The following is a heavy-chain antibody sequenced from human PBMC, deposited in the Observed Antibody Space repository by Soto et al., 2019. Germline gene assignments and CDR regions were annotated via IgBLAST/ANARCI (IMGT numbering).Heavy chain of an antibody. V-gene: IGHV4-4*02. CDR2: IYHSGST. CDR3: ARVIRRNDYDLGYFDY. D-gene: IGHD4-17*01. J-gene: IGHJ4*02. CDR1: SGSISSSNW. Sequence: QVQLQESGPGLVKPSGTLSLTCAVSSGSISSSNWWSWVRQPPGKGLEWIGEIYHSGSTNYNPSLKSRVTISVDKSKNQFSLKLSSVTAADTAVYYCARVIRRNDYDLGYFDYWGQGTLVSVSS.